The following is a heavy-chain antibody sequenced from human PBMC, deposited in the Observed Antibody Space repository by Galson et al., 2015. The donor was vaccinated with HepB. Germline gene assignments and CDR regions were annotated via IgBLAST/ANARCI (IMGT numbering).Heavy chain of an antibody. CDR3: ARERVPAAMLYGY. D-gene: IGHD2-2*01. Sequence: SLRLSCAASGFTFSSYAMHWVRQAPGKGLEWVAVISYDGSNKYYADSVKGRFTISRDNSKNTLYLQMNSLRAEDTAVYYCARERVPAAMLYGYWGQGTLVTVSS. V-gene: IGHV3-30*04. J-gene: IGHJ4*02. CDR1: GFTFSSYA. CDR2: ISYDGSNK.